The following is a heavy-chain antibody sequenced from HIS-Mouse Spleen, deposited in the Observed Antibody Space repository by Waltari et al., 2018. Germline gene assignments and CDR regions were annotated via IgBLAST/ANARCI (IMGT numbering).Heavy chain of an antibody. CDR2: IYYSGST. J-gene: IGHJ2*01. V-gene: IGHV4-39*07. Sequence: QLQLQESGPGLVKPSETLSLTCTVSGGSISSSRYYWAWFRQPPGKGLEWIGSIYYSGSTYYNPSLKSRVTISVDTSKNQFSLKLSSVTAADTAVYYCAREIPYSSSWYDWYFDLWGRGTLVTVSS. D-gene: IGHD6-13*01. CDR3: AREIPYSSSWYDWYFDL. CDR1: GGSISSSRYY.